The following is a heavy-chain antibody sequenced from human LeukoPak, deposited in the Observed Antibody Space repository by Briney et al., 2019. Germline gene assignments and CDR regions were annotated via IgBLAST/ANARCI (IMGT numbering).Heavy chain of an antibody. Sequence: GGSLRLSCAASGFTFSSYWMHWVRQAPGKGLVWVSRINTDGSSTSYADSVKGRFTISRDNAKNTLYLQMNSLRAEDTAVYYCARSDYYGSGSRFDYWGQGTLVTVSS. CDR1: GFTFSSYW. D-gene: IGHD3-10*01. CDR3: ARSDYYGSGSRFDY. V-gene: IGHV3-74*01. J-gene: IGHJ4*02. CDR2: INTDGSST.